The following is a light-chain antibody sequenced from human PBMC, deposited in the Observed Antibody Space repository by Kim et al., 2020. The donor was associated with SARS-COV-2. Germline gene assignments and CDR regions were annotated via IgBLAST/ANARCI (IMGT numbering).Light chain of an antibody. Sequence: SSVKLICTLSSGHKNYVVARHQQRTGKAPRFLMSLESSGNNNKGSGIPDRLSGASSGANRYLTISGRQSKDEADYTGETWDRYTSVFGKGTKLTVL. CDR3: ETWDRYTSV. V-gene: IGLV4-60*03. CDR1: SGHKNYV. CDR2: LESSGNN. J-gene: IGLJ3*02.